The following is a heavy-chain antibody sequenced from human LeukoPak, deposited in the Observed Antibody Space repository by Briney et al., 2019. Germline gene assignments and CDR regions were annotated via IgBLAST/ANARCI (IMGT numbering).Heavy chain of an antibody. V-gene: IGHV4-34*01. CDR3: ARISSSGWYPFDY. CDR1: GGSFSGYY. Sequence: SETLSLTCAVYGGSFSGYYWSWIRQPPGKGLEWIGEINHSGSTNYNPSLKSRVTISVGTSKNQFSLKLSSVTAADTAVYYCARISSSGWYPFDYWGQGTLVTVSS. CDR2: INHSGST. D-gene: IGHD6-19*01. J-gene: IGHJ4*02.